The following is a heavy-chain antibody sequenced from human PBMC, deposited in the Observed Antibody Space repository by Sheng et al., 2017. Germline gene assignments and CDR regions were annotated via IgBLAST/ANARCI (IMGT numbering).Heavy chain of an antibody. CDR1: GYTFTSYG. D-gene: IGHD2-21*01. V-gene: IGHV1-18*01. CDR3: ARDPGPYCGGDCSRDAFDI. Sequence: QVQLVQSGAEVKKPGASVKVSCKASGYTFTSYGISWVRQAPGQGLEWMGWISAYNGNTNYAQKLQGRVTMTTDTSTSTAYMELRSLRSDDTAVYYCARDPGPYCGGDCSRDAFDIWGQGTMVTVSS. J-gene: IGHJ3*02. CDR2: ISAYNGNT.